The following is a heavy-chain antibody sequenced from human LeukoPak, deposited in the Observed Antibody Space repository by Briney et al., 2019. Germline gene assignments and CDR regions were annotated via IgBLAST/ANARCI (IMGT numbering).Heavy chain of an antibody. V-gene: IGHV3-30*04. Sequence: GGSLRLSCAASGFTFSSYAMHWVRQAPGKGLEWVAVISYDGSNKYYADSVKGRFTTSRDNAKNSLYLQMNSLRAEDTALYYCARVHYFDSSGVFDYWGQGTLVTVSS. CDR1: GFTFSSYA. D-gene: IGHD3-22*01. CDR2: ISYDGSNK. CDR3: ARVHYFDSSGVFDY. J-gene: IGHJ4*02.